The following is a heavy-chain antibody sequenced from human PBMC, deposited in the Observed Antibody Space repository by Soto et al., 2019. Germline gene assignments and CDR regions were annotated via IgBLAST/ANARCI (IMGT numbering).Heavy chain of an antibody. CDR1: GGSISSYY. D-gene: IGHD2-2*01. CDR3: ASMGYCSSTSCYQSDY. Sequence: SETLSLTCTVSGGSISSYYWSWIRQPPGKGLEWIGYIYYSGSTNYNPSLKSRVTISVDTSKNQFSLKLSSVTAADTAVYYCASMGYCSSTSCYQSDYWGKGTLVTVSS. CDR2: IYYSGST. J-gene: IGHJ4*02. V-gene: IGHV4-59*08.